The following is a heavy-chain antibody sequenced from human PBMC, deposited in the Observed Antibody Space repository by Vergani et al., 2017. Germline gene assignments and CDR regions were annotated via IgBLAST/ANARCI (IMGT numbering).Heavy chain of an antibody. V-gene: IGHV5-51*01. CDR3: ARWDQLLEFDY. J-gene: IGHJ4*02. Sequence: EVQLVPSGAEVKKPGASLKISCKGSGYNFANYWIGWVRQMPGKGLEWMGIIYPGDSATKYSPSFQGQVTISADKSISTAYLQWSSLKASDTAMYYCARWDQLLEFDYWGQGTLVTVSS. D-gene: IGHD2-2*01. CDR1: GYNFANYW. CDR2: IYPGDSAT.